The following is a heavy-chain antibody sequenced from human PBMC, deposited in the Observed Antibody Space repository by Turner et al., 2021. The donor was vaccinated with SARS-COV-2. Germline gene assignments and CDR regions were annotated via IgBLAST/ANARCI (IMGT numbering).Heavy chain of an antibody. V-gene: IGHV4-59*08. CDR3: ARAYYDILTGYYTPYYFDY. CDR2: IFYSGSA. CDR1: GGSISSYF. D-gene: IGHD3-9*01. Sequence: QVQLQESGPGLVKPSETLSLTCTVSGGSISSYFWSWLRQPPGKGLEWIGYIFYSGSANYNPSLKSRVTISVDTSKNQFSLKLSSVTAADTAVYYCARAYYDILTGYYTPYYFDYWGQGTLVTVSS. J-gene: IGHJ4*02.